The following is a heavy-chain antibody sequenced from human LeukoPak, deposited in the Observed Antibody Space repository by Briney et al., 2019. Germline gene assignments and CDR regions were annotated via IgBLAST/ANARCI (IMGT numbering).Heavy chain of an antibody. CDR2: ISSGGGTI. Sequence: PGGSLRLSCAASGFTLSDYYMSWIRQAPGKGLEWVSYISSGGGTIYYADSVKGRFTISRDNAKNSLYLQMNSLRAEDTAVYYCARACGGGPCLGVGYWGQGTLVTVSS. CDR3: ARACGGGPCLGVGY. CDR1: GFTLSDYY. V-gene: IGHV3-11*01. D-gene: IGHD2-21*01. J-gene: IGHJ4*02.